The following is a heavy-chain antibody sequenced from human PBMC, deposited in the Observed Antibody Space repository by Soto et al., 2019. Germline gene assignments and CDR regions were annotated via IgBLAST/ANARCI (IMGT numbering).Heavy chain of an antibody. J-gene: IGHJ6*02. CDR1: GYTFTTFG. Sequence: QVQLVQSGAAVKKPGASVKVSCKASGYTFTTFGISWVRQAPGQGLEWMGWISAYNGYTNYAQKLQGRVTMTTYTATSTGYMELRSLRSDDTAVYYCASDPTIFGVVKHYGMDVWGQGTTVTVSS. CDR3: ASDPTIFGVVKHYGMDV. CDR2: ISAYNGYT. V-gene: IGHV1-18*01. D-gene: IGHD3-3*01.